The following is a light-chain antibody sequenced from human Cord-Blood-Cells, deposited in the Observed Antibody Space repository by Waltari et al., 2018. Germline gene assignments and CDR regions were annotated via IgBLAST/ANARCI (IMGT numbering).Light chain of an antibody. CDR3: QQSYSTPPWT. Sequence: LQMTQSPSSLSASVGDRVTITCRASQSISSYFNWYQQKQGQVPNPLIYAASSLQRGVPSRFSSSGSATDFTLTIISLQPEEYATYYCQQSYSTPPWTFGQGTKVEIK. V-gene: IGKV1-39*01. CDR2: AAS. CDR1: QSISSY. J-gene: IGKJ1*01.